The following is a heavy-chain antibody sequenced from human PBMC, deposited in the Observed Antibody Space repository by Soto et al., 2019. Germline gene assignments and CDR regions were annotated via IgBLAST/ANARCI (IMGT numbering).Heavy chain of an antibody. Sequence: GGSLRLSCAASGFTFSDHYMDWVRQAPGKGLEWVGRTRNKANSYTTEYAAPVKGRFTISRDDSKNSLYLQMNSLKTEDTAVYYCAREIIDCSSTSCYSYYYYYGMDVWGQGTTVTVSS. CDR1: GFTFSDHY. CDR2: TRNKANSYTT. V-gene: IGHV3-72*01. D-gene: IGHD2-2*01. CDR3: AREIIDCSSTSCYSYYYYYGMDV. J-gene: IGHJ6*02.